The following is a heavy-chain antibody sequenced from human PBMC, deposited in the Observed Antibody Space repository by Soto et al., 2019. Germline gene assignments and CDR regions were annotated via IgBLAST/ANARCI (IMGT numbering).Heavy chain of an antibody. CDR2: ISSSGSTI. V-gene: IGHV3-11*01. D-gene: IGHD2-2*01. CDR1: GFTFSDYY. CDR3: ARGRYCSSTSCYDVEYYYYYMDV. J-gene: IGHJ6*03. Sequence: QVQLVESGGGLVKPGGSLRLSCAASGFTFSDYYMSWIRQAPGKGLEWVSYISSSGSTIYYADSVKGRFTIPRDNAKNSLYLQMNSLRAEDTAVYYCARGRYCSSTSCYDVEYYYYYMDVWGKWTTVTVSS.